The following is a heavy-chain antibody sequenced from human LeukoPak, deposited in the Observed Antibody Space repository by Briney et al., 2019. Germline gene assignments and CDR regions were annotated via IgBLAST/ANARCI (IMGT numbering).Heavy chain of an antibody. CDR3: ASPTTYYYDSSGYGQGDY. CDR2: ISYDGSNK. CDR1: GFTFSNYA. D-gene: IGHD3-22*01. Sequence: PGRSLRLSCAASGFTFSNYAFHWVRQAPGKGLEWVAVISYDGSNKYYADSVKGRFTISRDNSKNTLYLQMNSLRAEDTAVYYCASPTTYYYDSSGYGQGDYWGQGTLVTVSS. V-gene: IGHV3-30-3*01. J-gene: IGHJ4*02.